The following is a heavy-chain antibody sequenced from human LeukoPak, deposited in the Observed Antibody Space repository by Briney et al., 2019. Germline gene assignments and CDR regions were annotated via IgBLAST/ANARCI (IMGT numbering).Heavy chain of an antibody. D-gene: IGHD2-15*01. CDR2: INHSGST. CDR1: GGSISSSNW. CDR3: ARTTEGYCRGRSCYSYYYYMDV. J-gene: IGHJ6*03. V-gene: IGHV4-4*02. Sequence: SSETLSLTCAVSGGSISSSNWWSWIRQPPGKGLEWIGEINHSGSTNYNPSLKSRVTISVDTSKNQFSLKLSSVTAADTAVYYCARTTEGYCRGRSCYSYYYYMDVWGKGTTVTVSS.